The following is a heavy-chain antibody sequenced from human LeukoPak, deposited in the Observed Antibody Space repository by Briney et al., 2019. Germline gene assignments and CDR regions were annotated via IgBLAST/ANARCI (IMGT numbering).Heavy chain of an antibody. J-gene: IGHJ4*02. CDR3: VKVGRTTEY. CDR1: GFTFGSYW. D-gene: IGHD1-14*01. Sequence: GGSLRLSCAASGFTFGSYWMHWVRQAPGKGLVWVSRINTDGGSTTYADSVKGRFTISRDNAKNTLYLQMNSLTAEDTALYYCVKVGRTTEYWGQGTLVTVSS. V-gene: IGHV3-74*01. CDR2: INTDGGST.